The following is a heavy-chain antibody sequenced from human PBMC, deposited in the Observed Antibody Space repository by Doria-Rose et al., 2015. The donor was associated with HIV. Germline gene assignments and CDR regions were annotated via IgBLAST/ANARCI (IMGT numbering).Heavy chain of an antibody. D-gene: IGHD6-13*01. CDR1: GVSLSSPGMG. Sequence: QVTLRESGPALVKPTETLTLTCTVSGVSLSSPGMGVSWIRQPPGKALEWLANIFSDDERSYKTSLKSRLTISRGTSKCQVVLTMTDMDPVDTATYYCARIKSSRWYHKYYFDFWGQGTLVIVSA. CDR3: ARIKSSRWYHKYYFDF. J-gene: IGHJ4*02. V-gene: IGHV2-26*01. CDR2: IFSDDER.